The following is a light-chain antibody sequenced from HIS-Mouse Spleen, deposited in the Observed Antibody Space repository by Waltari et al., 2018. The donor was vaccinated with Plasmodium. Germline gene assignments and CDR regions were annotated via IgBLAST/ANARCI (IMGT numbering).Light chain of an antibody. CDR2: DVS. CDR3: SSYTSSSTLV. V-gene: IGLV2-14*03. CDR1: SSDVGGYNY. J-gene: IGLJ2*01. Sequence: QSALTQPASVSGSPGQSITISCTGTSSDVGGYNYVFWYKQHPGKAPKLMIYDVSNRPSGVSNRFSGSKSGNTASLTISGLQAEDEADYYCSSYTSSSTLVFGGGTKLTVL.